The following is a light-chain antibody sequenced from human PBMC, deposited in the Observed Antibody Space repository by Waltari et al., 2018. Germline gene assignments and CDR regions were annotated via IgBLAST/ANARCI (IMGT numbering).Light chain of an antibody. CDR3: MQALQTPWT. V-gene: IGKV2-28*01. CDR2: LGS. J-gene: IGKJ1*01. Sequence: DIVMTQSPLSLPVTPGEPASISCRSSQSLLHSNGYNYLDWYLQKPGQSPQLLIYLGSNRDSGVPDRCSGSGSGTDFTLKINRVEAEDVGVYYCMQALQTPWTFGQGTKVEIK. CDR1: QSLLHSNGYNY.